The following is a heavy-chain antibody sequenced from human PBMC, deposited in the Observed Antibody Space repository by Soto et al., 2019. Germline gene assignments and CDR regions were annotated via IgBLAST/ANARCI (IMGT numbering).Heavy chain of an antibody. CDR2: LSGSGGTT. Sequence: PGGSLRLSCSPSGLTFSPNAMNWVGKAQGKGLEWFSSLSGSGGTTYYADSVRGRFTISRDNSKNTLFLQMSSLRAEDTALYYCAKQRAGYGSGSDTFYFDFWGQGTLVTVSS. CDR3: AKQRAGYGSGSDTFYFDF. V-gene: IGHV3-23*01. D-gene: IGHD3-10*01. CDR1: GLTFSPNA. J-gene: IGHJ4*02.